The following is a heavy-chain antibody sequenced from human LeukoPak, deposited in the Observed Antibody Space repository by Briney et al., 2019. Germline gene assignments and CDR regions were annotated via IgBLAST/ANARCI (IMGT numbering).Heavy chain of an antibody. D-gene: IGHD6-13*01. V-gene: IGHV3-23*01. CDR3: AKRVRYSSSWYYFDY. CDR2: ISGSGGST. CDR1: GFTFSSYA. J-gene: IGHJ4*02. Sequence: GGSLRLSCAASGFTFSSYAMSWVRQAPGKGLEWVSAISGSGGSTYYADSVKGRFTISRDNSKNTLYLLMNSLRAEDTAVYYCAKRVRYSSSWYYFDYWGQGTLVTVSS.